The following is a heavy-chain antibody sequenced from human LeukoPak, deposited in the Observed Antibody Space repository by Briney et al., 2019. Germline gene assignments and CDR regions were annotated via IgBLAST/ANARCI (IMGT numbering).Heavy chain of an antibody. CDR3: AKEADIVSFDL. CDR2: IDPKSGDT. Sequence: ASVKVSCKASGYTFTGNHVHWVRQAPGQGLEWMGWIDPKSGDTMYAQKFQDRVTMTSDTSINTAYMELSGLRSDGTAVYFCAKEADIVSFDLWGRGTLVTVSS. J-gene: IGHJ2*01. D-gene: IGHD2-15*01. CDR1: GYTFTGNH. V-gene: IGHV1-2*02.